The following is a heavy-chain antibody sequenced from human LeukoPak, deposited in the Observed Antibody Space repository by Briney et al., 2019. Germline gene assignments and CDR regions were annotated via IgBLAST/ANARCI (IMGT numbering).Heavy chain of an antibody. CDR2: IYPGDSDT. V-gene: IGHV5-51*01. D-gene: IGHD3-10*01. CDR3: ARQDYYGSGSYPVLDY. J-gene: IGHJ4*02. Sequence: GESLKTSCKGSGYSFTSYWIGWVRQMPGKGLEWMGIIYPGDSDTRYSPSFQGQVTISADKSISTAYLQWSSLKASDTAMYYCARQDYYGSGSYPVLDYWGQGTLVTVSS. CDR1: GYSFTSYW.